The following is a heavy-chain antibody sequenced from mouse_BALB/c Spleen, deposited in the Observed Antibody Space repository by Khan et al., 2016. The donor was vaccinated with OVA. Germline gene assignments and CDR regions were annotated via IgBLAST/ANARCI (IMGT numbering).Heavy chain of an antibody. CDR1: GFTFSSYT. CDR3: TRPSTTQYDYGMDY. V-gene: IGHV5-12-2*01. D-gene: IGHD1-1*01. J-gene: IGHJ4*01. CDR2: ISHGGSSV. Sequence: EVELVESGGGLVQPGGSLKLSCVASGFTFSSYTMSWVRQTPDKRLEWVAFISHGGSSVYYPDTVKGRFTSSRDNAKNTLYLQMSSLKSEDTAMYYCTRPSTTQYDYGMDYWGQGTSVIVSS.